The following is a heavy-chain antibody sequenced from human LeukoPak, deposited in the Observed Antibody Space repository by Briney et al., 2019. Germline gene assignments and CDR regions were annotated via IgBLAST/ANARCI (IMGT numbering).Heavy chain of an antibody. J-gene: IGHJ5*02. CDR2: IYYSGST. CDR1: GGSISSYY. CDR3: ARGIVVPAARFDP. Sequence: SEALSLTCTVSGGSISSYYWSWIRQPPGKGLEWIGYIYYSGSTNYNPSLKSRVTISVDTSKNQFSLKLSSVIAADTAVYYCARGIVVPAARFDPWGQGTLVTVSS. V-gene: IGHV4-59*01. D-gene: IGHD2-2*01.